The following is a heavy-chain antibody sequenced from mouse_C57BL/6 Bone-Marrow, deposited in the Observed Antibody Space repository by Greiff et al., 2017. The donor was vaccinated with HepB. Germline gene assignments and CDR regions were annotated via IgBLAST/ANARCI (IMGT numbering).Heavy chain of an antibody. J-gene: IGHJ3*01. CDR1: GYTFTDYE. CDR2: IDPETGGT. Sequence: VKLVESGAELVRPGASVTLSCKASGYTFTDYEMHWVKQTPVHGLEWIGAIDPETGGTAYNQKFKGKAILTADKSSSTAYMELRSLPSADSAVYYCTRIVYYTPFAYWGQGTLVTVSA. V-gene: IGHV1-15*01. D-gene: IGHD2-12*01. CDR3: TRIVYYTPFAY.